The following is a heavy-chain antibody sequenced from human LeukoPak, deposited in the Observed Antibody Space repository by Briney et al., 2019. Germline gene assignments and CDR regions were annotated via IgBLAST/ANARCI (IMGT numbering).Heavy chain of an antibody. CDR3: ARQTGSGLFSLP. D-gene: IGHD3-10*01. Sequence: SETLSLTCTASGDSISSSNCYWGWIRQPPGKGLEWIGSIYFSGGTYYNASLKSRVTISVDTSKNQFSLKLSSVTAADTAVYYCARQTGSGLFSLPGGQGTLVTVSS. CDR2: IYFSGGT. CDR1: GDSISSSNCY. J-gene: IGHJ4*02. V-gene: IGHV4-39*01.